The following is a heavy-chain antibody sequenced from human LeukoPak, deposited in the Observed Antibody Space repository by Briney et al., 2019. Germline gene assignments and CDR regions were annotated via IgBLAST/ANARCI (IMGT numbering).Heavy chain of an antibody. CDR1: GYTFTSFG. J-gene: IGHJ4*02. D-gene: IGHD3-9*01. CDR2: ISTYNANT. V-gene: IGHV1-18*01. CDR3: ARDYDIVSGRQPIDY. Sequence: ASVKVSCKASGYTFTSFGISWVRQAPGQGLEWMGWISTYNANTNYAQKFQGRVTMTTDTSASTAYMELRSLRSDDTAVYYCARDYDIVSGRQPIDYWGQGTLVTVSP.